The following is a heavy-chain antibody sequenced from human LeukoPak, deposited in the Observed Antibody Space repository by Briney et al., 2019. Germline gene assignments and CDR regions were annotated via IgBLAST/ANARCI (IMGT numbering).Heavy chain of an antibody. CDR1: GGSFSGYY. CDR2: INHSGST. V-gene: IGHV4-34*01. J-gene: IGHJ5*02. D-gene: IGHD5-12*01. CDR3: ARGRRYTGYDYTLSRFDP. Sequence: SETLSLTCAVYGGSFSGYYRSWIRQPPGKGLEWIGEINHSGSTNYNPSLKSRVTISVDTSKNQFSLKLSSVTAADTAVYYCARGRRYTGYDYTLSRFDPWGQGTLVTVSS.